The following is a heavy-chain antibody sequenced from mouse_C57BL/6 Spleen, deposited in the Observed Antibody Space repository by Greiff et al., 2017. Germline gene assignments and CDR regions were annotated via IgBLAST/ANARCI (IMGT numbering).Heavy chain of an antibody. CDR3: AWSGAYYSNYDAMDG. V-gene: IGHV1-82*01. D-gene: IGHD2-5*01. Sequence: QVQLQQSGPELVKPGASVKISCKASGYAFSSSWMNWVKQRPGKGLEWIGRIDPGDGDTNYNGKFKGKATLTADKSSSTAYMQLISLTSEDSAVYCWAWSGAYYSNYDAMDGWGQGPSVTVSS. J-gene: IGHJ4*01. CDR1: GYAFSSSW. CDR2: IDPGDGDT.